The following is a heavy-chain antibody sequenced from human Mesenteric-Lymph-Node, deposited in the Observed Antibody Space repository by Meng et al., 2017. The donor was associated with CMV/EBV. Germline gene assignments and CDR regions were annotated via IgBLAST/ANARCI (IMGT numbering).Heavy chain of an antibody. J-gene: IGHJ6*02. D-gene: IGHD1-26*01. CDR2: ISGSVAGT. Sequence: GGSLRLSCVASGFIFSSHGMHWVRQAPGKGLEWVSSISGSVAGTYYADSVKGRFTISRDNSKNTLYLQMNSLRAEDTAVYFCAKAGYGGSYYYYYGMDVWGQGTTVTVSS. V-gene: IGHV3-23*01. CDR3: AKAGYGGSYYYYYGMDV. CDR1: GFIFSSHG.